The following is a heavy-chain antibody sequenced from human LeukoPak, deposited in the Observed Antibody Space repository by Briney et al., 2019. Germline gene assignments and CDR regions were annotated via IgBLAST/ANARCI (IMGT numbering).Heavy chain of an antibody. V-gene: IGHV1-46*01. J-gene: IGHJ6*03. D-gene: IGHD6-13*01. Sequence: ASVKVSCKAFGYTFTGYWMHWVRQAPGQGPEWMGVISPSGGSTIYAQKFKGRVTLTRDMSTSTDYLELSSLRSDDTAVYYCARTVPGYSSSWYNREYYYYYMDVWGKGTTVTISS. CDR2: ISPSGGST. CDR3: ARTVPGYSSSWYNREYYYYYMDV. CDR1: GYTFTGYW.